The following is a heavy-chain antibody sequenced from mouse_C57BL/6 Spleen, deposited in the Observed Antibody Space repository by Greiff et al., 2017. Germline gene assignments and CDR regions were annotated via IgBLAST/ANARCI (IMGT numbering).Heavy chain of an antibody. J-gene: IGHJ2*01. CDR3: TTTGSLHFDY. CDR2: IDPENGDT. Sequence: VQLQQPGAELVRPGASVKLSCTASGFNIKDDYMHWVKQRPEQGLEWIGWIDPENGDTEYASKFQGKATITADTSSNTAYLQLSSLTSEDTAVYYCTTTGSLHFDYWGQGTTLTVSS. V-gene: IGHV14-4*01. D-gene: IGHD1-1*01. CDR1: GFNIKDDY.